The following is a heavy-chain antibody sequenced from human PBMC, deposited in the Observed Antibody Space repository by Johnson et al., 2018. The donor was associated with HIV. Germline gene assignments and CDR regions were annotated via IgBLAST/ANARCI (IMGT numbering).Heavy chain of an antibody. V-gene: IGHV3-30-3*01. D-gene: IGHD3-22*01. Sequence: QMLLVESGGGVVQPGRSLRLSCAASGFTFSYYGIHWVRQAPGKGLEWVAVISFDGSNNYYADSVKGRFTISRDNSKNTLSLQMNSLRAEDTAVYYCARSSGYYGTDAFDIWGQGTMVTVSS. CDR1: GFTFSYYG. CDR3: ARSSGYYGTDAFDI. J-gene: IGHJ3*02. CDR2: ISFDGSNN.